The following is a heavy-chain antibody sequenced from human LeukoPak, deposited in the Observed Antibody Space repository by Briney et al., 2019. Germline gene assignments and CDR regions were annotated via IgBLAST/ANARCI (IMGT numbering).Heavy chain of an antibody. D-gene: IGHD6-13*01. CDR3: AREMGSIWNVPIDY. CDR1: GFTLSDYY. J-gene: IGHJ4*02. V-gene: IGHV3-11*01. CDR2: ISDSGDTI. Sequence: GGSLRLSCAASGFTLSDYYMTWIRQAPGKGLEWLSYISDSGDTIYYADSVKGRFTISRDNAKNSLYLQMNSLRAEDTAVYYCAREMGSIWNVPIDYWGQGTLVTVSS.